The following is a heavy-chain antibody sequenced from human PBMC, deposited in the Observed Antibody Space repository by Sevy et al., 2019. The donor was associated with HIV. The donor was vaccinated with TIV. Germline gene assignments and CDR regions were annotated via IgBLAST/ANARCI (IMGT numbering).Heavy chain of an antibody. CDR2: IIPIFGTA. J-gene: IGHJ4*02. Sequence: SVKVSCKASGGTFSSYAISWVRQAPGQGLEWMGGIIPIFGTANYAQKFQGRVTITADESTSTVYMELSSLRSEDTAVYYCARDSYDSSGYYWWYFDYWGQGTLVTVSS. CDR1: GGTFSSYA. CDR3: ARDSYDSSGYYWWYFDY. V-gene: IGHV1-69*13. D-gene: IGHD3-22*01.